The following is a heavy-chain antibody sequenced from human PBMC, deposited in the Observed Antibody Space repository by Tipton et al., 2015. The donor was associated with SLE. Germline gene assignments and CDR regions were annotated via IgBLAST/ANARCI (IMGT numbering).Heavy chain of an antibody. CDR3: AKNGMGPMPAAGPLDY. V-gene: IGHV3-30*02. J-gene: IGHJ4*02. CDR2: IRYDGSNK. D-gene: IGHD6-13*01. Sequence: SLRLSCAASGFTFSSYGMHWVRQAPGKGLEWVAFIRYDGSNKYYADSVKGRFTISRDNSKNTLYLQMNSLRAEDTAVYYCAKNGMGPMPAAGPLDYWGQGTLVTVSS. CDR1: GFTFSSYG.